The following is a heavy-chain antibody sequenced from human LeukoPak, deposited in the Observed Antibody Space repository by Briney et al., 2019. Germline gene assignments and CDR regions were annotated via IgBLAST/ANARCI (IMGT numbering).Heavy chain of an antibody. D-gene: IGHD4-23*01. CDR2: IYYSGST. CDR1: GGSISRSTNY. V-gene: IGHV4-39*01. J-gene: IGHJ4*02. CDR3: ARSSYSSNWSKDY. Sequence: PSETLSLTCTVSGGSISRSTNYWGWIRQPPGKGLEWIGGIYYSGSTYYNPSLKSRVTISVDASKNQFSLKVSSVTAADTAVYYCARSSYSSNWSKDYWGQGTLVTVSS.